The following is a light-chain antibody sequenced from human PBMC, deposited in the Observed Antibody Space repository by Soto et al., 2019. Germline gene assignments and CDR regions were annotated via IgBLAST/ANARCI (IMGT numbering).Light chain of an antibody. V-gene: IGKV4-1*01. CDR1: QTVLHGSNY. CDR3: QQYYTTPVT. Sequence: DIVMTQSPDSLAVSLGERATINCKSSQTVLHGSNYLAWYQQKPGQPPKLLIYWASTRESGVPDRFSGSGSGTDFTLTISSMQAEDVAVYYCQQYYTTPVTFGKGTKLEIK. J-gene: IGKJ1*01. CDR2: WAS.